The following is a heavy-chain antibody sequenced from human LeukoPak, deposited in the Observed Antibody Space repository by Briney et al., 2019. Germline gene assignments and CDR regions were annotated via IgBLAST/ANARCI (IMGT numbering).Heavy chain of an antibody. CDR1: GFTFSDYY. D-gene: IGHD2/OR15-2a*01. V-gene: IGHV3-74*01. CDR3: ARLLGSTTSVDY. CDR2: INNDGSST. J-gene: IGHJ4*02. Sequence: PGGSLRLSCAASGFTFSDYYMSWIRQAPGKGLVWVSRINNDGSSTSYADFVKGRFTISRDNAKNTLYLQMNSLRAEDTAVYYCARLLGSTTSVDYWGQGTPVTVSS.